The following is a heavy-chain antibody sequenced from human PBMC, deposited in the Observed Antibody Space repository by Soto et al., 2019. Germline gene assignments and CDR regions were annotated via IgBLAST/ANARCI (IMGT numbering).Heavy chain of an antibody. V-gene: IGHV4-30-4*01. CDR1: GGSISSGDFY. J-gene: IGHJ4*02. D-gene: IGHD4-17*01. CDR2: IYYSGST. Sequence: SETLSLTCTVSGGSISSGDFYWSWIRQPPGKGLELIGNIYYSGSTYYNPSLRSRAIMSVDTSRNQFSLKLSSLTAADTAVYFCARADDFSDLFDYWGQGALVTVSS. CDR3: ARADDFSDLFDY.